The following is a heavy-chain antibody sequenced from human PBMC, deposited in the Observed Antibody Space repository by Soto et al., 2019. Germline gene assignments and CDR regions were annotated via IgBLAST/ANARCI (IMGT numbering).Heavy chain of an antibody. J-gene: IGHJ6*02. CDR1: GYSFTSYW. D-gene: IGHD6-13*01. CDR2: IDPSDSYT. V-gene: IGHV5-10-1*01. CDR3: ARSSSFTYYYYGMDV. Sequence: GESLKISCKGSGYSFTSYWISWVRQMPGKGLEWVGRIDPSDSYTNYSPSFQGHVTISADKSISTAYLQWSSLKASDTAMYYCARSSSFTYYYYGMDVWGQGTTVTVSS.